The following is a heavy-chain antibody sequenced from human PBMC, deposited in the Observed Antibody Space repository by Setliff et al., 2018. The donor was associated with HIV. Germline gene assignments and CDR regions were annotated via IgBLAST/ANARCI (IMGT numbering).Heavy chain of an antibody. CDR2: IKQDGSEK. CDR1: GFTFSSYW. CDR3: AKESLGVMTASLDS. V-gene: IGHV3-7*01. D-gene: IGHD2-21*02. Sequence: PGGSLRLSCAASGFTFSSYWMSWVRQAPGKGLEWVANIKQDGSEKYYVDSVKGRFTISRDNAKNSLYLQMNSLRAEDTAVYYCAKESLGVMTASLDSWGQGTLVTVSS. J-gene: IGHJ4*02.